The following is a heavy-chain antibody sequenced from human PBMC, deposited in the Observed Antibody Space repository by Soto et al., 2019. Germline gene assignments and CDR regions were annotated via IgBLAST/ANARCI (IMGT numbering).Heavy chain of an antibody. CDR3: ARDQYDFRSGSYYCAMEV. V-gene: IGHV4-61*01. Sequence: QVQLQESCPGLVKPSETLSLTCTVSGGSVSSECHYWSWIRQTPGKGLAWIGYIYYTGSTNYNPSLKGRVTMSVDTSRDQVSLRLRSVTRADTAVYYCARDQYDFRSGSYYCAMEVWGQGTKVTVSS. D-gene: IGHD3-3*01. CDR2: IYYTGST. CDR1: GGSVSSECHY. J-gene: IGHJ6*02.